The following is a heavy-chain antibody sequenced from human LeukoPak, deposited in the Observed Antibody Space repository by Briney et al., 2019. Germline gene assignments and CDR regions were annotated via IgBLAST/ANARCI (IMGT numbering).Heavy chain of an antibody. CDR2: IKQDGSDN. J-gene: IGHJ3*02. V-gene: IGHV3-7*01. CDR1: GFIFSNHY. CDR3: ARENDGFDI. Sequence: GGSLRLSCAASGFIFSNHYISWVRQAPGKGLGWVANIKQDGSDNYYVHSVKVRFTISRDNAKNSLYLQMNSLRAEDSAVYYCARENDGFDIWGQGTTVTVSS.